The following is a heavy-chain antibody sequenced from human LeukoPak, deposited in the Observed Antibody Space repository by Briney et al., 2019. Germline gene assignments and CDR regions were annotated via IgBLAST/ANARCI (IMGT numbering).Heavy chain of an antibody. CDR1: GFSFSNYW. CDR3: AGGFITYYYMDV. D-gene: IGHD3-10*01. CDR2: INSDGSST. Sequence: PGGSLGLSCAASGFSFSNYWMHWVRQAPGKGLVWVSRINSDGSSTTYADSVKGRFTISRDNAKNTLYLQMNSLRAEDTAVYYCAGGFITYYYMDVWGKGTTVTISS. V-gene: IGHV3-74*01. J-gene: IGHJ6*03.